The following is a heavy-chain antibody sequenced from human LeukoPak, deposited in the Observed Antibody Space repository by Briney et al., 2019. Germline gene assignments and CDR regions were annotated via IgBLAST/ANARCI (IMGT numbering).Heavy chain of an antibody. CDR1: GGSISSSAYH. Sequence: SETLSLTCTVSGGSISSSAYHWGWIRQPPWKGLEWIGSIHYSGSTYYNPSLKSRVTISVDTSKNQFSLKLSSVTAADTAVYYCARLWSTDCRGGSCPHQPNYWGQGTLVTVSS. J-gene: IGHJ4*02. CDR2: IHYSGST. CDR3: ARLWSTDCRGGSCPHQPNY. D-gene: IGHD2-15*01. V-gene: IGHV4-39*01.